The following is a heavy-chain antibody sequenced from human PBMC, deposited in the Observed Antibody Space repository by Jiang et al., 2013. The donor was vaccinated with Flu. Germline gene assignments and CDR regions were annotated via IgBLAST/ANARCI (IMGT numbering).Heavy chain of an antibody. J-gene: IGHJ5*02. CDR1: GGSVRSGGYY. V-gene: IGHV4-30-4*08. CDR3: ARGGNPGYSYNWFDP. Sequence: TLSLTCTVSGGSVRSGGYYWSWIRQFPGKGLEWIGYIYNAGSTFYNPSLKSRVTISVDTSKNQFSLKLSSVTAADTAVYYCARGGNPGYSYNWFDPWGQGTLVTVSS. CDR2: IYNAGST. D-gene: IGHD3-9*01.